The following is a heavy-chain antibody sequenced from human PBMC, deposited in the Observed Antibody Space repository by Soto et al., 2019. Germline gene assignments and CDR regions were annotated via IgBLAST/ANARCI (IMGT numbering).Heavy chain of an antibody. CDR1: GYSFTSYW. V-gene: IGHV5-51*01. CDR3: AIPLYGGKGGNSHYYGMYV. CDR2: IYPGDSNT. J-gene: IGHJ6*01. Sequence: GESLKISCKASGYSFTSYWIGWVRQMPGKGLEWMGIIYPGDSNTRYSPSFQGQVTISADKSISTGYLQWGSLKASDTATYYCAIPLYGGKGGNSHYYGMYVWGQGTTVTVSS. D-gene: IGHD4-17*01.